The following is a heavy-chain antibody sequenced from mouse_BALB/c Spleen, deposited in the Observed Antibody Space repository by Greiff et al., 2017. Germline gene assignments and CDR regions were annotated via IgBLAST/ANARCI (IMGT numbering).Heavy chain of an antibody. CDR3: ARTPYDGYPYAMDY. Sequence: EVKLVESGGGLVQPGGSRKLSCAASGFTFSSFGMHWVRQAPEKGLEWVAYISSGSSTIYYADTVKGRFTISRDNPKNTLFLQMTSLRSEDTAMYYCARTPYDGYPYAMDYWGQGTSVTVSS. V-gene: IGHV5-17*02. J-gene: IGHJ4*01. D-gene: IGHD2-3*01. CDR2: ISSGSSTI. CDR1: GFTFSSFG.